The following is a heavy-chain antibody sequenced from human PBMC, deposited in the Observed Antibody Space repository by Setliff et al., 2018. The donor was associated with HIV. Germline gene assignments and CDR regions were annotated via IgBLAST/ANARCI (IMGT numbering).Heavy chain of an antibody. J-gene: IGHJ5*02. D-gene: IGHD3-22*01. CDR3: ARALSGSNWFDP. Sequence: ASVKVSCKASGYTFANYDIDWVRQATGQGLEWMGWINPNSGGTNYAQKFQGRVTMTRDTSISTAYMELSRLRSDDTAVYYCARALSGSNWFDPWGQGTLVTVSS. CDR1: GYTFANYD. CDR2: INPNSGGT. V-gene: IGHV1-2*02.